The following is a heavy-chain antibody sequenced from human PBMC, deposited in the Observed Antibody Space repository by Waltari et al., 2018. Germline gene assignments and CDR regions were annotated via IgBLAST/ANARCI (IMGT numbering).Heavy chain of an antibody. CDR1: GFTFSSYS. V-gene: IGHV3-21*01. CDR3: ARVEEFHHAFDI. CDR2: ISSSSSYI. Sequence: EVQLVESGGGLVKPGGSLRLSCAASGFTFSSYSMNWVHQAPGKGLEWVSSISSSSSYIYYADSVKGRFTISRDNAKNSLYLQMNSLRAEDTAVYYCARVEEFHHAFDIWGQGTMVTVSS. J-gene: IGHJ3*02. D-gene: IGHD1-1*01.